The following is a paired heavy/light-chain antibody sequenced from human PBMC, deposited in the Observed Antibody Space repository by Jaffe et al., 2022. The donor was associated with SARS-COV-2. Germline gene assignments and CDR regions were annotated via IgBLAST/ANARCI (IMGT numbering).Light chain of an antibody. CDR2: WAS. CDR3: QQYYSTPTT. J-gene: IGKJ2*01. CDR1: QSVLYSSNNKNY. Sequence: DIVMTQSPDSLAVSLGERATINCKSSQSVLYSSNNKNYLAWYQQKPGQPPKLLIYWASTRESGVPDRFSGSGSGTDFTLTISSLQAEDVAVYYCQQYYSTPTTFGQGTKLEIK. V-gene: IGKV4-1*01.
Heavy chain of an antibody. CDR3: ARDSGYYDSSGYYFLKPPGKSNWFDP. D-gene: IGHD3-22*01. Sequence: QVQLVQSGAEVKKPGASVKVSCKASGYTFTSYYMHWVRQAPGQGLEWMGIINPSGGSTSYAQKFQGRVTMTRDTSTSTVYMELSSLRSEDTAVYYCARDSGYYDSSGYYFLKPPGKSNWFDPWGQGTLVTVSS. CDR1: GYTFTSYY. CDR2: INPSGGST. J-gene: IGHJ5*02. V-gene: IGHV1-46*01.